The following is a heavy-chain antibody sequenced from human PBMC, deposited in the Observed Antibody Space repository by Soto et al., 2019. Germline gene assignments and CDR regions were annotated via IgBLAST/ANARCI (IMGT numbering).Heavy chain of an antibody. CDR2: IYYSGST. Sequence: PSETLSLTCTVSGGSISSGGYYWSWIRQHPGKGLEWIGYIYYSGSTYYNPSLKSRVTISVDTSKNQFSLKLSSVTAADTAVYYCARENSKHEYFDYWGQGTLVTVSS. J-gene: IGHJ4*02. CDR1: GGSISSGGYY. CDR3: ARENSKHEYFDY. V-gene: IGHV4-31*03. D-gene: IGHD4-4*01.